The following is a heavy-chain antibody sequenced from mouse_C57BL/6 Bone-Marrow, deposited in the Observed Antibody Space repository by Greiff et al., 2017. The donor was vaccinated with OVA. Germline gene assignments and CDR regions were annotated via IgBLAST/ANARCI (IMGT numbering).Heavy chain of an antibody. D-gene: IGHD2-1*01. Sequence: QVQLQQSGAELARPGASVKLSCKASGYTFTSYGISWVKQRTGQGLEWIGEIYPRSGNTYYNEKFKGKATLTADKSSSPAYMELSSLTSEDSAVYFYARDYCNPYYAMDYWGQGTAVTVSS. V-gene: IGHV1-81*01. CDR3: ARDYCNPYYAMDY. CDR1: GYTFTSYG. CDR2: IYPRSGNT. J-gene: IGHJ4*01.